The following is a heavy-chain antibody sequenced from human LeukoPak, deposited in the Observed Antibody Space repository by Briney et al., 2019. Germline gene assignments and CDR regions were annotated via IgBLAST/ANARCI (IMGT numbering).Heavy chain of an antibody. CDR2: IYSGGNT. CDR3: ARDGADYGDADY. D-gene: IGHD4-17*01. Sequence: GGSLRLSCAASGFTVSSNYMSWVRQAPGKGLEWVSVIYSGGNTYYADSVKGRFTISRDNSKNTLYLQMNSLRAEDTAVYYCARDGADYGDADYWGQGTLVTVSS. J-gene: IGHJ4*02. CDR1: GFTVSSNY. V-gene: IGHV3-66*01.